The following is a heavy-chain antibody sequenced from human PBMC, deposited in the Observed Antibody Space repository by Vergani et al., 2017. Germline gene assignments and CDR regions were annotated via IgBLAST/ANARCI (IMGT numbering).Heavy chain of an antibody. CDR1: GYSFTSYW. CDR2: IYPGDSDT. CDR3: ARFVVVVAATYNYMDV. D-gene: IGHD2-15*01. V-gene: IGHV5-51*01. Sequence: VQLVQSGAEVKKPGESLKISCKGSGYSFTSYWIGWVPQMPGKGLEWMWIIYPGDSDTRYSPSFQGQVTISADKSISTAYLQWSILKASDTAMYYCARFVVVVAATYNYMDVWGKGTTVTVSS. J-gene: IGHJ6*03.